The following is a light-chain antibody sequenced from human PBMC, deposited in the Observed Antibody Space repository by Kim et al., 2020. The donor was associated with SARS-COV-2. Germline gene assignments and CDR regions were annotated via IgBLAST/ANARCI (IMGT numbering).Light chain of an antibody. CDR3: QQSYSTPYT. CDR1: QSISTY. V-gene: IGKV1-39*01. Sequence: DVQMTQSPSSLSASVGDTVTLTCRASQSISTYLSWYQHKPEKAPKLLIYGTSSLQSGVPSRFSASGSGTDFTLTISSLQPEDFATYYCQQSYSTPYTFGQGTKLEI. CDR2: GTS. J-gene: IGKJ2*01.